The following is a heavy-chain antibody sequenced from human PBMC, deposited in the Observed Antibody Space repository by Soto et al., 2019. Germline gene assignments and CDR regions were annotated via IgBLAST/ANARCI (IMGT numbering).Heavy chain of an antibody. Sequence: EVQLVESGGGLVQPGGSLKLSCAASGFTFSGSAMHWVRQASGKGLEWVGRIRSKANSYATAYAASVKGRFTISRDDSKKTAYQQMNSQKREDPAVYYCTSQGGGWGEPAWGQGTLITVSS. CDR2: IRSKANSYAT. D-gene: IGHD3-16*01. CDR3: TSQGGGWGEPA. V-gene: IGHV3-73*02. CDR1: GFTFSGSA. J-gene: IGHJ4*02.